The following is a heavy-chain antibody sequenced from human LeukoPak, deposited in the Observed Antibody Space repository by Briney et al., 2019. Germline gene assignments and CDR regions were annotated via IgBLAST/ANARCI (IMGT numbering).Heavy chain of an antibody. D-gene: IGHD2-15*01. CDR2: ISSSSSYI. Sequence: GGSLRLSCAASGFTFSSYSMNWVRQAPGKGLEWVSSISSSSSYIYYADSVKGRFTISRDNAKNSLYLQMNSLRAEDTAVYYCAREIREMHDGYDAFDIWGQGTMVTVSS. J-gene: IGHJ3*02. CDR1: GFTFSSYS. V-gene: IGHV3-21*01. CDR3: AREIREMHDGYDAFDI.